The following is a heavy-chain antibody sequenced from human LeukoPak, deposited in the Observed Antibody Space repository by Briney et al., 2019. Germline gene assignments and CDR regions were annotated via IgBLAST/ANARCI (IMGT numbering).Heavy chain of an antibody. J-gene: IGHJ3*02. Sequence: GGSLRLSCAASGFTFSSYGMHWVRQAPGKGLEWGAFIRYDGSNKYYADSVKGRFTISIDNSKNTLYLQMNSLRDEDTAVYYCASNYIWGSYRPHGDAFDIWGQGTMVTVSS. V-gene: IGHV3-30*02. D-gene: IGHD3-16*02. CDR1: GFTFSSYG. CDR2: IRYDGSNK. CDR3: ASNYIWGSYRPHGDAFDI.